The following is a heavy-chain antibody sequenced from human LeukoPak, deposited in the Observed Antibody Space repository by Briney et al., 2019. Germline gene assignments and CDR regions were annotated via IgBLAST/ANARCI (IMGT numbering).Heavy chain of an antibody. CDR3: AKDVLQGYSSSWFILYDAFDI. V-gene: IGHV3-33*06. Sequence: GGSLRLSCAASGFTFSSYAMHWVRQAPGKGLEWVAVIWYDGSNKYNVDSVKGRFTISRDNSKNTLYLQMNSLRAEDTAVYYCAKDVLQGYSSSWFILYDAFDIWGQGTMVTVSS. CDR1: GFTFSSYA. D-gene: IGHD2-2*01. CDR2: IWYDGSNK. J-gene: IGHJ3*02.